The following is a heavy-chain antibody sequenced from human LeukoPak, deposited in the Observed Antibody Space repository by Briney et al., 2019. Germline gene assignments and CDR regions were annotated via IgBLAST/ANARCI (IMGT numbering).Heavy chain of an antibody. CDR1: GYTVTGYH. CDR3: AGDMVRGVILRRVLEY. V-gene: IGHV1-2*02. J-gene: IGHJ4*02. CDR2: INPNSGGT. D-gene: IGHD3-10*01. Sequence: ASVKVSCKASGYTVTGYHMHWERQAPGQGLEWMGWINPNSGGTNYAQKFQGRVTMTRDTSINTAYMELSRLRSDDTAVYYCAGDMVRGVILRRVLEYWGQGTLVTVSS.